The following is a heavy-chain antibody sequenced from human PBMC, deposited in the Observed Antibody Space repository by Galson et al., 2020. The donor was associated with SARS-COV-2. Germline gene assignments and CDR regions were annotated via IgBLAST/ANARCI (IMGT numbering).Heavy chain of an antibody. CDR3: ASAQGIAAVLDY. CDR1: GDSVSSLSAT. D-gene: IGHD6-13*01. CDR2: TYHRSPWYT. J-gene: IGHJ4*02. V-gene: IGHV6-1*01. Sequence: SQTLSLPCAISGDSVSSLSATWHWIRQSPSRGLEWLGRTYHRSPWYTDYAVSVESRMIISADTSKNQFSLHLNSVTPEDTAVDYCASAQGIAAVLDYWGQGTVVTVSS.